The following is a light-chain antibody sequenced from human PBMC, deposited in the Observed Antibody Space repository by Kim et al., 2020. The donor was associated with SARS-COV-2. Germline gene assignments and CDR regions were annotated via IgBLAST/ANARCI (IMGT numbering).Light chain of an antibody. V-gene: IGKV3-15*01. Sequence: EIVMTQSPATLSVSPGERATLSCRASQSVSSDLAWYQQKPGQAPRRLIYGASTRATGIPARFSGTGSGTEFTLTISSLQSEDLAVYYCQQYNKWPPWTFGQGTKVDIK. J-gene: IGKJ1*01. CDR1: QSVSSD. CDR3: QQYNKWPPWT. CDR2: GAS.